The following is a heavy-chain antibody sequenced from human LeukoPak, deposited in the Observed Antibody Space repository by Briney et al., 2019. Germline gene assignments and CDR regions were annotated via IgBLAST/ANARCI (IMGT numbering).Heavy chain of an antibody. D-gene: IGHD1-26*01. Sequence: PGGSLRLSCAASGFTFSSYAMSRVRQAPGKGLEWVSGITITGGSTYHADSVKGRFTISRDNSKNTLYLQMNSLRAEDTAVYYCARDQWKLPLDWGQGTLVTVSS. CDR2: ITITGGST. CDR3: ARDQWKLPLD. J-gene: IGHJ4*02. V-gene: IGHV3-23*01. CDR1: GFTFSSYA.